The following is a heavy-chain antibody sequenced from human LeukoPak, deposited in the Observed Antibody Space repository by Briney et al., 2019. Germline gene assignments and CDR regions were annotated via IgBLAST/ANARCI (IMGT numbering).Heavy chain of an antibody. D-gene: IGHD6-19*01. Sequence: GGSLRLSCAASGFAFSSQAMGWVRQAPGKGLKWVSVISDSGDTTYYADSVKGRFTISRGNSKNTLYLQMNSLRAEDTALYYCAKDARRSSGWYFFDHWGQGTLITVSS. V-gene: IGHV3-23*01. CDR1: GFAFSSQA. CDR2: ISDSGDTT. CDR3: AKDARRSSGWYFFDH. J-gene: IGHJ4*02.